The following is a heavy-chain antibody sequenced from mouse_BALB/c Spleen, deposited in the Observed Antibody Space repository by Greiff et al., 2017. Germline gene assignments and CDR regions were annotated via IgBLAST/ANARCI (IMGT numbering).Heavy chain of an antibody. CDR1: GFSLTSYD. J-gene: IGHJ2*01. CDR2: IWTGGGT. V-gene: IGHV2-9-2*01. D-gene: IGHD1-1*01. CDR3: VRGGITTVYFDY. Sequence: VKLMESGPGLVAPSQSLSITCTVSGFSLTSYDISWIRQPPGKGLEWLGVIWTGGGTNYNSAFMSRLSISKDNSKSQVFLKMNSLQTDDTAIYYCVRGGITTVYFDYWGQGTTLTVSS.